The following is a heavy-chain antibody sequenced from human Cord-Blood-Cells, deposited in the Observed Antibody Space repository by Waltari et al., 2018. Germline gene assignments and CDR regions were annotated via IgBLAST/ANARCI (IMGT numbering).Heavy chain of an antibody. V-gene: IGHV1-69*12. D-gene: IGHD7-27*01. CDR2: IIPIFGTA. CDR3: ASRTGEAGDWYFDL. Sequence: QVQLVQAGAEVKKPGSSVKIPCKASGGTLSSYSISWLRQAPGQGLEWMGGIIPIFGTANYAQKFQGRVTITADESTSTAYMELSSLRSEDTAVYYCASRTGEAGDWYFDLWGSGTLVTVSS. CDR1: GGTLSSYS. J-gene: IGHJ2*01.